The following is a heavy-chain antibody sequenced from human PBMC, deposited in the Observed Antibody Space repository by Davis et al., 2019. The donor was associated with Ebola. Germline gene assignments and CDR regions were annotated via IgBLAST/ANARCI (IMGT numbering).Heavy chain of an antibody. J-gene: IGHJ6*02. CDR3: ARDVDDILTGYVYGMDV. Sequence: PSETLSLTCTVSGGSISSYYWSWIRQPPGKGLEWIGEINHSGRTNYNPSLKSRVTISVDTSKNQFSLKLSSVTAADTAVYYCARDVDDILTGYVYGMDVWGQGTTVTVSS. V-gene: IGHV4-34*01. D-gene: IGHD3-9*01. CDR2: INHSGRT. CDR1: GGSISSYY.